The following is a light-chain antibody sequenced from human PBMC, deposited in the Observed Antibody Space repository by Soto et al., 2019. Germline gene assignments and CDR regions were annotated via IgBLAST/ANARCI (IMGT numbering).Light chain of an antibody. J-gene: IGKJ1*01. CDR2: GAS. CDR1: QTVTSY. V-gene: IGKV3-20*01. CDR3: QQYGYSPRT. Sequence: EIVLTQSPGTLSLSPGETATLSCRASQTVTSYFARYQQKPGQAPRLLIYGASSRATGIPDRFSGSGSGTDFTLTISGLEPESFAVYYCQQYGYSPRTFGQGTKVEIK.